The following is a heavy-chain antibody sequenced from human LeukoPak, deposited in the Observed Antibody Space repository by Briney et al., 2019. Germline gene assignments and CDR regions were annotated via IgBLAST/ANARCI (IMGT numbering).Heavy chain of an antibody. CDR2: VYPSGTA. D-gene: IGHD3-3*01. V-gene: IGHV4-4*08. CDR1: GGSISSYY. J-gene: IGHJ5*02. CDR3: VRSYDFWSDPNRFDP. Sequence: SETLSLTCTVSGGSISSYYWSWIRQPPGKGLEWIGCVYPSGTAYYNPSLKSRVTISVGTPKNQFSLKLTSVTAADTAVYYCVRSYDFWSDPNRFDPWGQGTLVTVSS.